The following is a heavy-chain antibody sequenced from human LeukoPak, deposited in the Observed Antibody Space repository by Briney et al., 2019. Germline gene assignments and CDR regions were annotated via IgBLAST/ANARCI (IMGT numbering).Heavy chain of an antibody. CDR3: ARLSRDGYNYLDY. J-gene: IGHJ4*02. CDR1: GGSFSGYY. V-gene: IGHV4-34*01. CDR2: INHSGST. Sequence: PSETLSLTCAVYGGSFSGYYWSWIREPPGKGLEWIGEINHSGSTNYNLSLKSRVTISVDTSKNQFSLKLSSVTAADTAVYYCARLSRDGYNYLDYWGQGTLVTVSS. D-gene: IGHD5-24*01.